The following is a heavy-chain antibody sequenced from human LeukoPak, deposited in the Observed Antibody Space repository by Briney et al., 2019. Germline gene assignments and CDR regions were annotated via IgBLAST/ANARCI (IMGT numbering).Heavy chain of an antibody. CDR1: GYSISSGYY. J-gene: IGHJ4*02. Sequence: SETLSLTCIVSGYSISSGYYWGWIRQPPGKGLEWIGYIYYSRSTNYNPSLKSRVTISVDTSKNQFSLKLSSVTAADTAVYYCARHRKGGYPDYWGQGTLVTVPS. V-gene: IGHV4-59*08. CDR3: ARHRKGGYPDY. D-gene: IGHD3-22*01. CDR2: IYYSRST.